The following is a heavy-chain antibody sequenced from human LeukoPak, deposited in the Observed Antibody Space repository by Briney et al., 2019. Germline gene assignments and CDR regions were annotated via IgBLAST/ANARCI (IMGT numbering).Heavy chain of an antibody. CDR3: AKLAKYFYGAETFYFFEH. CDR2: ISSSSTI. Sequence: GGSLRLSCAASGFTFSSYAMSWVRQAPGKGLEWVSYISSSSTIYYADSVKGRFTISRDNAKNSLYLQMNSLRVEDTAVYYCAKLAKYFYGAETFYFFEHWGQGTPVTASS. V-gene: IGHV3-48*01. CDR1: GFTFSSYA. D-gene: IGHD3-10*01. J-gene: IGHJ4*02.